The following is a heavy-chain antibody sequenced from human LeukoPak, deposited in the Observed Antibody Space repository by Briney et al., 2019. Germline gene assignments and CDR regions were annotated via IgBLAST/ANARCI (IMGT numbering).Heavy chain of an antibody. CDR1: GGSISSYY. D-gene: IGHD5-18*01. Sequence: SETLSLTCTVSGGSISSYYWSWIRQPAGKPLEWIGRIYSSGATSYNPSLKSRVTMSVHTSKNQFSLRLTSVTAAGTAVYYCAREASSYGHTSQAFDYWGQGTLVTVSS. V-gene: IGHV4-4*07. J-gene: IGHJ4*02. CDR3: AREASSYGHTSQAFDY. CDR2: IYSSGAT.